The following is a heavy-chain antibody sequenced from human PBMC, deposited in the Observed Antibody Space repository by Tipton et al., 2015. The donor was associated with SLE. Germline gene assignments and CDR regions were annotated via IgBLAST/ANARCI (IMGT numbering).Heavy chain of an antibody. Sequence: TLSLTCAVYGGSFSGYYWSWIRQPPGKGLEWIGEINHSGSTNYNPSLKSRVTISVDTSQNQFSLKLNSVTAADTAKYYCARHGQRWLQFSGSSTPDYWGQGTLVTVSS. D-gene: IGHD5-24*01. CDR2: INHSGST. J-gene: IGHJ4*02. CDR3: ARHGQRWLQFSGSSTPDY. CDR1: GGSFSGYY. V-gene: IGHV4-34*01.